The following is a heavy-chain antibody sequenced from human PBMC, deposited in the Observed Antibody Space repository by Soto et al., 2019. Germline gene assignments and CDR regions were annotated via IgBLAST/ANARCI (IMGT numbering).Heavy chain of an antibody. CDR2: IIPIFGSA. CDR3: ARAIYSGYDGYYYYGMDV. D-gene: IGHD5-12*01. V-gene: IGHV1-69*05. CDR1: GGTFSSYA. J-gene: IGHJ6*02. Sequence: KVSCKASGGTFSSYAISRVRQAPGQGLEWMGGIIPIFGSANYAQKFQGRVTITTDKYTSTAYMELSSLRSEDTAMYYCARAIYSGYDGYYYYGMDVWGQGTTVTVSS.